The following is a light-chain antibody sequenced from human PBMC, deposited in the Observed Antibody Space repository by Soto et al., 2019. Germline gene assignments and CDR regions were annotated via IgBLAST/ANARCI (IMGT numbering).Light chain of an antibody. CDR3: QQYTHWPVWT. V-gene: IGKV3-15*01. CDR2: GPS. Sequence: EIVMTQSPATLSVSPGERATLSCRASQSVVSKLAWYQQKPGQAPRLLIYGPSTRATGVPARFSGSGSGTEFTLTISSLHSEDCAIYYCQQYTHWPVWTFGQGIKVDIK. J-gene: IGKJ1*01. CDR1: QSVVSK.